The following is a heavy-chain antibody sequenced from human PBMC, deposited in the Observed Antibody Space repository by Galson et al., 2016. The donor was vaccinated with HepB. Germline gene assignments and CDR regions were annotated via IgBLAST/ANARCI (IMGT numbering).Heavy chain of an antibody. Sequence: SLRLSCAASGFTFTDFYMSWVRQAPGKGLEWVSYIDNSGRAKSYADSVRGRFTTSRDNAKNSLYLHMDSLRVEDSGIYYCARDPDTDMIVNAFDVWGQGTMVTVSA. D-gene: IGHD2/OR15-2a*01. CDR2: IDNSGRAK. CDR3: ARDPDTDMIVNAFDV. J-gene: IGHJ3*01. V-gene: IGHV3-11*04. CDR1: GFTFTDFY.